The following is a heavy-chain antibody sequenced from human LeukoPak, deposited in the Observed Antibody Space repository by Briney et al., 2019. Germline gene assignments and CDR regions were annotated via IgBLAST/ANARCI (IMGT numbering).Heavy chain of an antibody. V-gene: IGHV3-7*01. J-gene: IGHJ4*02. CDR1: GFTFSSYW. D-gene: IGHD1-26*01. CDR2: IKQDGSEK. Sequence: GGSLRLSCAASGFTFSSYWMSWVRQAPGKGLEWVANIKQDGSEKYYVDSVKGRFTISRDNAKNSLYLQMDSLRAEDTAVYYCATDRNSGKYYDYWGQGTLVTVSS. CDR3: ATDRNSGKYYDY.